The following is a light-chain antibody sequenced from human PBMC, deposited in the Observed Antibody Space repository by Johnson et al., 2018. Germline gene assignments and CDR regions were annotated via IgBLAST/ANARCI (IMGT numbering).Light chain of an antibody. CDR2: ENN. CDR1: SSNIGNNY. CDR3: GTWDSSLSAGNV. V-gene: IGLV1-51*02. J-gene: IGLJ1*01. Sequence: QCVLTQPPSVSAAPGQKVTISCSGSSSNIGNNYVSWYQQLPGKAPKLLIYENNKRPSGIPDRFSGSKSGTSATLGITGLQTGDEADYYCGTWDSSLSAGNVFGTGTKVTVL.